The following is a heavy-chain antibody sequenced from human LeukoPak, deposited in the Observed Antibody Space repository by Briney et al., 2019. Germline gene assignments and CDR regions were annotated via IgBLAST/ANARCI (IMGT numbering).Heavy chain of an antibody. CDR2: IWYGGSNK. CDR1: GFTFSSYA. CDR3: AKDSGYDYFDY. J-gene: IGHJ4*02. Sequence: GGSLRLSCAASGFTFSSYAMHWVRQAPGKGLEWVAVIWYGGSNKYYADSVKGRFTISRDNSKNTLYLQMNSLRAEDTAVYYCAKDSGYDYFDYWGQGTLVTVSS. D-gene: IGHD5-12*01. V-gene: IGHV3-30*02.